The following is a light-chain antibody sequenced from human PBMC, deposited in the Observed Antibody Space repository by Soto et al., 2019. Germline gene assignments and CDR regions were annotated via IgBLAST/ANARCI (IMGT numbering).Light chain of an antibody. Sequence: DIQMTQSPSSLSASVGDRVTITCQASQDINKNLIWYQQKPGKAPKLLIYDASDLETGVPSRFSGSGSGTEFTLTISSLQPDDFATYYCQQYNSYWTFGQGTKVDIK. CDR3: QQYNSYWT. CDR1: QDINKN. V-gene: IGKV1-33*01. CDR2: DAS. J-gene: IGKJ1*01.